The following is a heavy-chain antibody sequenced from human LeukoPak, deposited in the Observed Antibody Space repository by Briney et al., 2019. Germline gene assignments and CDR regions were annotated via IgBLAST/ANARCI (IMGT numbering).Heavy chain of an antibody. D-gene: IGHD1-20*01. CDR3: ARGGQILEVITATFDY. CDR2: INPNSDGT. Sequence: ASVKVSCKASGYSFTGYYMHWVRQAPGQGLEWMGWINPNSDGTKYAQKFQDRATMTRDTSISTAYMELSSLRSDDTAVYYCARGGQILEVITATFDYWGQGTLVTVSS. J-gene: IGHJ4*02. V-gene: IGHV1-2*02. CDR1: GYSFTGYY.